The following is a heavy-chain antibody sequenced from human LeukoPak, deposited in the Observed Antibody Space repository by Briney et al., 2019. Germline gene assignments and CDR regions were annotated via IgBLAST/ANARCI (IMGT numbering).Heavy chain of an antibody. J-gene: IGHJ4*02. CDR1: GFTFNSFW. CDR3: ARAGYTYVTLYY. D-gene: IGHD5-18*01. Sequence: GGSLRLSCAVSGFTFNSFWMSWVRQAPGKGLEWVANINQDGSEEYYVDSVKGRFTIPRDNAKSSLYLQMNSLRAEDTAVYYCARAGYTYVTLYYWGQGTLVTVSS. CDR2: INQDGSEE. V-gene: IGHV3-7*01.